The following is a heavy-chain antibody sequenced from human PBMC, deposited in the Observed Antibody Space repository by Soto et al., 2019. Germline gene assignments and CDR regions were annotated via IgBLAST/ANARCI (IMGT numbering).Heavy chain of an antibody. V-gene: IGHV1-18*01. J-gene: IGHJ4*02. CDR3: TRDAKYYDIMTGYFVNDY. CDR1: GYTFSNFG. Sequence: QVQLVQSGGEVKKPGASVKVSCKASGYTFSNFGISWVRQAPGQGLEWMGWISTDNGSTKYAQNLQGRVTMTTDTTTSTAYMELRSLRSDDTAVYYCTRDAKYYDIMTGYFVNDYWGQGTLGTVSS. D-gene: IGHD3-9*01. CDR2: ISTDNGST.